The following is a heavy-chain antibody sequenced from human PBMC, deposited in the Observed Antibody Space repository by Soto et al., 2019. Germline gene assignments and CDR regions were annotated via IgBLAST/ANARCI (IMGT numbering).Heavy chain of an antibody. J-gene: IGHJ3*02. CDR2: IYYSGST. D-gene: IGHD6-13*01. CDR1: GGSISSGGYY. Sequence: QVQLQESGPGLVKPSQTLSLTCTVSGGSISSGGYYWSWIRQHPGKGLEWIGYIYYSGSTYYNPSLKSRVTISVDTSKNQFSLKLSSVTAADTAVYYCAREDIAAAPPPVRGRSWSRDIWGQGTMVTVSS. V-gene: IGHV4-31*03. CDR3: AREDIAAAPPPVRGRSWSRDI.